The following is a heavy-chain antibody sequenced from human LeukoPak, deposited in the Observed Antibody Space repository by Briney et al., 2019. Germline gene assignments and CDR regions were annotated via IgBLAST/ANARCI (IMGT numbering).Heavy chain of an antibody. Sequence: GGSLRLSCAASGFTFDDYAMHWVRQAPGKGLEWVSGISWNSGSIGYADSVKGRFTISRDNAKNSLYLQMNSLRAEDTAVYYCARPRNRYCSSTSCYLGGFDYWGQGTLVTVSS. CDR1: GFTFDDYA. CDR3: ARPRNRYCSSTSCYLGGFDY. J-gene: IGHJ4*02. D-gene: IGHD2-2*01. V-gene: IGHV3-9*01. CDR2: ISWNSGSI.